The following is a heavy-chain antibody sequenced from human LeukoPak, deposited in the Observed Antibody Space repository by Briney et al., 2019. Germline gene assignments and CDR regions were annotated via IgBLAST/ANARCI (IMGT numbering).Heavy chain of an antibody. CDR3: ARQEGVHGDINWFDP. V-gene: IGHV1-46*01. Sequence: ASVKVSCKASGYTFTNYAISWVRQAPGQGLEWMGIINPSGGSTSYAQKFQGRVTMTRDTSTSTVYMELSSLRSEDTAVYYCARQEGVHGDINWFDPWGQGTLVTVSS. CDR1: GYTFTNYA. J-gene: IGHJ5*02. D-gene: IGHD4-17*01. CDR2: INPSGGST.